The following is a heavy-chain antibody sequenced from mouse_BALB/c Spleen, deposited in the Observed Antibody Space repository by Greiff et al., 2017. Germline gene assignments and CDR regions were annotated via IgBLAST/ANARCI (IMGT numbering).Heavy chain of an antibody. D-gene: IGHD2-4*01. J-gene: IGHJ2*01. CDR1: GYSFTSYW. CDR3: TRRDYDYDKYYFDY. Sequence: VQLQQSGTVLARPGASVKMSCKASGYSFTSYWMHWVKQRPGQGLEWIGAIYPGNSDTSYNQKFKGKAKLTAVTSASTAYMELSSLTNEDSAVYYCTRRDYDYDKYYFDYWGQGTTLTVSS. CDR2: IYPGNSDT. V-gene: IGHV1-5*01.